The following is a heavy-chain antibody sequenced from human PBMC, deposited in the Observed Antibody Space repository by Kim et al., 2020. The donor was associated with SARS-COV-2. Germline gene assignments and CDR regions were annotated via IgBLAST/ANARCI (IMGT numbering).Heavy chain of an antibody. Sequence: PSLKSRVTLAVDTAKNRFSLKLSSVTAADTAVYYCARARITMIVVVKYFDYWGQGTLVTVSS. V-gene: IGHV4-31*02. CDR3: ARARITMIVVVKYFDY. J-gene: IGHJ4*02. D-gene: IGHD3-22*01.